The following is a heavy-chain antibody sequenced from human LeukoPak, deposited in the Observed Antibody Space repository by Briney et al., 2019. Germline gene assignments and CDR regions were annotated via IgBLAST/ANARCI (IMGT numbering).Heavy chain of an antibody. V-gene: IGHV4-34*01. CDR1: GGSFSGYY. D-gene: IGHD6-19*01. J-gene: IGHJ5*02. Sequence: SETLSLTCAVYGGSFSGYYWSWIRQPPGKGLEWIGEINHSGSTNYNPSLKSRVTISVDTSKNQFSLKLSSVTAADTAVYYCARFQRDRKYGSGWYLVTSNWFDPWGQGTPVTVSS. CDR2: INHSGST. CDR3: ARFQRDRKYGSGWYLVTSNWFDP.